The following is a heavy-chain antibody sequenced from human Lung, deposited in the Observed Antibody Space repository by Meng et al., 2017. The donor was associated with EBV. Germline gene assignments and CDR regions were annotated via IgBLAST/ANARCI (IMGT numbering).Heavy chain of an antibody. D-gene: IGHD1-7*01. J-gene: IGHJ4*02. CDR2: TYYRSKWYN. V-gene: IGHV6-1*01. CDR3: ASSRPLAGNWNYHY. Sequence: VQLQKAGPGLVKPSQTPSLTCAISGDSVSSNSAAWNWIRQSPSRGLEWLGRTYYRSKWYNDYAVSVKSRITINPDTSKNQFSLQLNSVTPEDTAVYYCASSRPLAGNWNYHYWGQGTLVTVSS. CDR1: GDSVSSNSAA.